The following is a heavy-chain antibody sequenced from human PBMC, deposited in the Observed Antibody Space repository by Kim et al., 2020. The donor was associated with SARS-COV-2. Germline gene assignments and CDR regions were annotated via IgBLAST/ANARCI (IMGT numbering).Heavy chain of an antibody. V-gene: IGHV4-39*01. CDR3: ARREGGGHRGTYYDFWSGYYPGFHVDTAMAADAFDI. CDR2: IYYSGST. CDR1: GGSISSSSYY. J-gene: IGHJ3*02. D-gene: IGHD3-3*01. Sequence: SETLSLTCTVSGGSISSSSYYWGWIRQPPGKGLEWIGSIYYSGSTYYNPSLKSRVTISVDTSKNQFSLKLSSVTAADTAVYYCARREGGGHRGTYYDFWSGYYPGFHVDTAMAADAFDIWGQGTMVTVSS.